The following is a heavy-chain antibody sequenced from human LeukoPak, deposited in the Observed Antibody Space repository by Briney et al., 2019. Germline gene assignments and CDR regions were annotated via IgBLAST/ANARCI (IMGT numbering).Heavy chain of an antibody. D-gene: IGHD2-2*02. CDR3: ARTRGNTLLDY. V-gene: IGHV3-30*07. CDR2: ISYDGSNK. CDR1: GFTFSSYA. Sequence: GGSLRLSCAASGFTFSSYAMHWVRQAPGKGLEWVAVISYDGSNKYYADSVKGRFTISRDNSKNTLYLQMNSLRAEDTAVYYCARTRGNTLLDYWGQGTLVTVSP. J-gene: IGHJ4*02.